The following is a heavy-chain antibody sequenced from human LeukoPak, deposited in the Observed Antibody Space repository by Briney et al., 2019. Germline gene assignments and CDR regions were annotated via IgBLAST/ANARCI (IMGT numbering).Heavy chain of an antibody. Sequence: GGSLRLSCAASGFTFNMYWTTWVRQAPGKGLEWVAVISYDGSNKYYADSVKGRFTISRDNSKNTLYLQMNSLRAEDTAVYYCAKDQRKQWFIFDYWGQGTLVTVSS. CDR1: GFTFNMYW. CDR3: AKDQRKQWFIFDY. V-gene: IGHV3-30*18. CDR2: ISYDGSNK. J-gene: IGHJ4*02. D-gene: IGHD6-19*01.